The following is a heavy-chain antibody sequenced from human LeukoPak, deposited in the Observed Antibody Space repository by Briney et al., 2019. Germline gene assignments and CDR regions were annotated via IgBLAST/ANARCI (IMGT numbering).Heavy chain of an antibody. Sequence: SETLSLTCAVYGGSFSGYYWSWIRQPPVKGLEWIGEINHSGSTNYNPSLKSRVTISVDTSKNQFSLKLSSVTAADTAVYYCARMTTVTYNLDYWGQGTLVTVSS. D-gene: IGHD4-17*01. V-gene: IGHV4-34*01. CDR3: ARMTTVTYNLDY. J-gene: IGHJ4*02. CDR1: GGSFSGYY. CDR2: INHSGST.